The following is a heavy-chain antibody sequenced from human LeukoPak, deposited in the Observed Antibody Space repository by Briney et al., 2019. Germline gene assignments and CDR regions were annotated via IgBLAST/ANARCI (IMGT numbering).Heavy chain of an antibody. CDR1: GYTFTGYY. D-gene: IGHD3-9*01. CDR3: ARVRVYDILTGYWSSNWFDP. Sequence: ASVKVSCKASGYTFTGYYMHWVRQAPGQGLEGMGWINPNSGGTNYAQKFQGRVTMTRDTSISTAYMELSRLRSDDTAVYYCARVRVYDILTGYWSSNWFDPWGQGTLVTVSS. V-gene: IGHV1-2*02. J-gene: IGHJ5*02. CDR2: INPNSGGT.